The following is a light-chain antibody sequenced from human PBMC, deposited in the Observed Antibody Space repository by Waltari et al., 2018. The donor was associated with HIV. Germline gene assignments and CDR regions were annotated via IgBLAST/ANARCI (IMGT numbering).Light chain of an antibody. J-gene: IGLJ3*02. CDR1: TGAVTSGHY. CDR3: LLSYSGASWV. CDR2: DTS. V-gene: IGLV7-46*01. Sequence: QAVVTQEPSLTVSPGGTVTLTCGSSTGAVTSGHYPYWFQQKPGQAPPTLSFDTSNKHSWTPARFSGSLLGGKAALTLSGAQPEDEAEYYCLLSYSGASWVFGGGTKVTVL.